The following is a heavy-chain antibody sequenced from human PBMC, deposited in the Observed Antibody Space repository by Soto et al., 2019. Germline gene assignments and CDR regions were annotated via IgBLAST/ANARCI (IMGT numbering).Heavy chain of an antibody. CDR3: ARGSGGDIVVLRPYYYGMDV. J-gene: IGHJ6*02. V-gene: IGHV6-1*01. CDR1: GDSVPSNSAA. Sequence: SQTLSLTCAISGDSVPSNSAAWNWIRQSPSRGLEWLGRTYYRSKWYNDYAVSVKSRITINPDTSKNQFSLQLNSVTPEDTAVYYCARGSGGDIVVLRPYYYGMDVWGQGTTVTVSS. CDR2: TYYRSKWYN. D-gene: IGHD2-2*01.